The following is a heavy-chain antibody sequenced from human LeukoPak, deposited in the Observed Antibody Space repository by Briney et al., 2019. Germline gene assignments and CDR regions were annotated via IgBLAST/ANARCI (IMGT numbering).Heavy chain of an antibody. CDR1: GGTFSSYA. CDR2: IIPIFGTA. CDR3: ARDVSGSYNWFDP. D-gene: IGHD3-3*01. V-gene: IGHV1-69*13. J-gene: IGHJ5*02. Sequence: SVKVSCKASGGTFSSYAISWVRQAPGQGLEWMGGIIPIFGTANYAQKFQGRVTITADESTSTAYMELSSLRSEDTAVYYCARDVSGSYNWFDPWGQGTLVTVSS.